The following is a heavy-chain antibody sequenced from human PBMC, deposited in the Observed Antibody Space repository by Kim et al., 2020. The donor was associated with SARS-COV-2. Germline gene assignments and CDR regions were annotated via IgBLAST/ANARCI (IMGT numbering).Heavy chain of an antibody. CDR1: GFTFSSYG. CDR2: IWYDGSNK. CDR3: ARDKGDKGRDTYYYDSSGYNTGVFDY. V-gene: IGHV3-33*01. Sequence: GGSLRLSCAASGFTFSSYGMHWVRQAPGKGLEWVAVIWYDGSNKYYADSVKGRFTISRDNSKNTLYLQMNSLRAEETAVYYCARDKGDKGRDTYYYDSSGYNTGVFDYWGQGTLVTVSS. J-gene: IGHJ4*02. D-gene: IGHD3-22*01.